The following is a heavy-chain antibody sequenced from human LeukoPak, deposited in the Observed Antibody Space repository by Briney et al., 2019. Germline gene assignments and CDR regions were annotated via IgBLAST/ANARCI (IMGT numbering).Heavy chain of an antibody. CDR1: GGSISSYY. D-gene: IGHD3-3*01. Sequence: PSETLSLTCTVSGGSISSYYWSWLRQPPGKRLEWIGYIYYSGSTNYNPSLKSRVTISVDTSKNQFSLKLSSVTAADTAVYYCARSDFWSGLSWGQGTLVTVSS. J-gene: IGHJ5*02. V-gene: IGHV4-59*01. CDR2: IYYSGST. CDR3: ARSDFWSGLS.